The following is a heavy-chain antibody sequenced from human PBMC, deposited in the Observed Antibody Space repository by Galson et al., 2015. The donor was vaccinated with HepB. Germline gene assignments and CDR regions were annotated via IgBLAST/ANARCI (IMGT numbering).Heavy chain of an antibody. CDR2: IYSGGST. CDR3: ARDFYCSSTSCYRGGGWFFDL. V-gene: IGHV3-53*01. J-gene: IGHJ2*01. CDR1: GFTVSSNY. Sequence: SLRLSCAASGFTVSSNYMSWVRQAPGKRLEWVSVIYSGGSTYYADSVKGRFTISRDNSKNTLYLQMNSLRAEDTAVYYCARDFYCSSTSCYRGGGWFFDLWGRGTLVTVSS. D-gene: IGHD2-2*01.